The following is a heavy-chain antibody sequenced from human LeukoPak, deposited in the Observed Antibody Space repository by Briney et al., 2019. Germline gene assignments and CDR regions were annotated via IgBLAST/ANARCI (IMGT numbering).Heavy chain of an antibody. CDR1: GFTFSSYS. V-gene: IGHV3-21*01. Sequence: GGSLRLSCAASGFTFSSYSMNWVRQAPGKGLEWVSSISSSSGYIYYADSVKGRFTISRDNAKNSLYLQMNSLRAEDTAVYYCARDSDSSGYCDYWGQGTLATVSS. CDR3: ARDSDSSGYCDY. CDR2: ISSSSGYI. D-gene: IGHD3-22*01. J-gene: IGHJ4*02.